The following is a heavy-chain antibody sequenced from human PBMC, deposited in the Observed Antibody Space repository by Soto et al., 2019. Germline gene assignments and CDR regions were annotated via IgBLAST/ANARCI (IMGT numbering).Heavy chain of an antibody. CDR2: ISYDGSNK. D-gene: IGHD4-17*01. V-gene: IGHV3-30*18. CDR3: AKHHYGDYLDY. Sequence: QVQLVESGGGVVQPGRSLRLSCAASGFTFSSYGMHWVRQAPGKGLEWVAVISYDGSNKYYADSVKGRFTISRDNSKNTLYLQMNSLRAEDTAVYYCAKHHYGDYLDYWGQGTLVTVSS. J-gene: IGHJ4*02. CDR1: GFTFSSYG.